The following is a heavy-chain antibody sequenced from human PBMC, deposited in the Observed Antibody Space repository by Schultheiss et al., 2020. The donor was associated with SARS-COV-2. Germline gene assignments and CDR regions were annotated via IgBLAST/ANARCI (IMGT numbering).Heavy chain of an antibody. CDR1: GGSISSSSYY. CDR3: AKEGAGYVGY. V-gene: IGHV4-39*07. Sequence: SETLSLTCTVSGGSISSSSYYWGWIRQPPGKGLEWIGEINHSGSTNYNPSLKSRVTMSVDTSKNQFSLKLSSVTAADTAVYYCAKEGAGYVGYWGQGTLVTVSS. J-gene: IGHJ4*02. CDR2: INHSGST. D-gene: IGHD1-14*01.